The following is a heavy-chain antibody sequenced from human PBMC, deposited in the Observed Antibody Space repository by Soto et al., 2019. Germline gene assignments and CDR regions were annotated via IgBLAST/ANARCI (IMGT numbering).Heavy chain of an antibody. V-gene: IGHV3-33*01. CDR1: GFTFSSYG. Sequence: PGGSLRLSCAASGFTFSSYGMHWVRQAPGKGLEWVAVIWYDGSNKYYADSVKGRFTISRDNAKNSLYLQMSSLRAEDTAVYYCARVRYYDSGSSINWFDPWGQGTLVTVSS. CDR2: IWYDGSNK. J-gene: IGHJ5*02. D-gene: IGHD3-10*01. CDR3: ARVRYYDSGSSINWFDP.